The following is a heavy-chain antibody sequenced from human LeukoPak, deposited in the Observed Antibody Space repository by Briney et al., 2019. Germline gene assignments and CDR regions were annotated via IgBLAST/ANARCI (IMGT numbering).Heavy chain of an antibody. CDR1: GFTFSDYY. D-gene: IGHD3-10*01. J-gene: IGHJ4*02. CDR3: ARGLLWFGESTPRLDY. V-gene: IGHV3-11*04. Sequence: GGSLRLSCAASGFTFSDYYMSWIRQAPGKGLEWVSYISSSGSTIYYADSVKGRFTISRDNAKNSLYLQMNSLRAEDTAVYYCARGLLWFGESTPRLDYWGQGTLVTVSS. CDR2: ISSSGSTI.